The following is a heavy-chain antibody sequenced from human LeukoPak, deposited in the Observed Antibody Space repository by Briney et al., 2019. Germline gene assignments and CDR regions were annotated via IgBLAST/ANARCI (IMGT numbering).Heavy chain of an antibody. Sequence: PSETLSLTCTVSGGSISSSSYYWGWIRQPPGKGLEWIGSIYYSGSTYYNPSLKSRVTISVDTSKNQFSLKLSSVTAADTAVYYCERQDGGYYYDSSGYYYVGDAFDIWGQGTMVTVSS. J-gene: IGHJ3*02. V-gene: IGHV4-39*01. CDR3: ERQDGGYYYDSSGYYYVGDAFDI. CDR2: IYYSGST. CDR1: GGSISSSSYY. D-gene: IGHD3-22*01.